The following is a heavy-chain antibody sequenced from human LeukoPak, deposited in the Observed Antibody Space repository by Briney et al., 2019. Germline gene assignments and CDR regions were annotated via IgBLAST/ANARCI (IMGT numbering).Heavy chain of an antibody. D-gene: IGHD1-1*01. Sequence: GGPLRLSCAPSGFIFSDYRITWVRQAPGKGLEWVAYIRSSSRVTIYYAASVKGRFTISRDNAKNSLYLQMNNLRAEDTAVYYCARDHNWAFDYWGQGTLVTVSS. V-gene: IGHV3-48*01. CDR2: IRSSSRVTI. CDR3: ARDHNWAFDY. J-gene: IGHJ4*02. CDR1: GFIFSDYR.